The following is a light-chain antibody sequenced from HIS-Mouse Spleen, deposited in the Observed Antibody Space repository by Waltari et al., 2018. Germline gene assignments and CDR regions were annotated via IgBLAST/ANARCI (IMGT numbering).Light chain of an antibody. Sequence: QSALTQPRSVSGSPGQSVTISCTGTSSEVGGNNYVSWYQQHPGKAPKLMIYDVSKRPSGVPDRFSGSKSGNTASLTISGLQAEDEADYYCCSYAGSYRVFGTGTKVTVL. CDR2: DVS. V-gene: IGLV2-11*01. CDR3: CSYAGSYRV. J-gene: IGLJ1*01. CDR1: SSEVGGNNY.